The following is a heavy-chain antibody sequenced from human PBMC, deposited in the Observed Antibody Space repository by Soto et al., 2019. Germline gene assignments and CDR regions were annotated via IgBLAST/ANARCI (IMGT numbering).Heavy chain of an antibody. V-gene: IGHV3-23*01. CDR2: ISGSGGST. CDR1: GFPFSSYA. D-gene: IGHD2-2*01. Sequence: GVLRLSCASSGFPFSSYAMSWVRQAPGKGLEWVSAISGSGGSTFYADSVKGRFTISRDNSKNTLYLQMNSLRAEDTAAYYCAKRGYCSSTSCFRNFDYWGQGTLVTVS. CDR3: AKRGYCSSTSCFRNFDY. J-gene: IGHJ4*02.